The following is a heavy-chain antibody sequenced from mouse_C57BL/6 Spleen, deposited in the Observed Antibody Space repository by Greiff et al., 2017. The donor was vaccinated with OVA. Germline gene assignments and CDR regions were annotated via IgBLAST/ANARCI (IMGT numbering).Heavy chain of an antibody. CDR3: TRSVFAY. V-gene: IGHV1-15*01. J-gene: IGHJ3*01. Sequence: QVQLQQSGAELVRPGASVTLSCKASGYTFTDYEMHWVKQTPVHGLEWIGAIDPETGGTAYNQTFKGKAILTADKSSSTAYMELRSLTSEDSAVYYCTRSVFAYWGQGTLVTVSA. CDR2: IDPETGGT. CDR1: GYTFTDYE.